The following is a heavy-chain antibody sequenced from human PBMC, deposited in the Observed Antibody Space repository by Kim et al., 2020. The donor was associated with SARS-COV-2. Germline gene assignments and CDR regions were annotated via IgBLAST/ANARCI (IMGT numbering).Heavy chain of an antibody. Sequence: GGSLRLSCAASGFTFSSYDMHWVRQATGKGLEWVSAIGTAGDTYYPGSVKGRFTISRENAKNSLYLQMNSLRAGDTAVYYCAREFPPTIAAAGGYGMDVWGQGTTVTVSS. D-gene: IGHD6-13*01. CDR2: IGTAGDT. CDR1: GFTFSSYD. CDR3: AREFPPTIAAAGGYGMDV. J-gene: IGHJ6*02. V-gene: IGHV3-13*01.